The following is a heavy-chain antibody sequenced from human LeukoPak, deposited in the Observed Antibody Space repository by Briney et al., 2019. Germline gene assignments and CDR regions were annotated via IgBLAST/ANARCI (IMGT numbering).Heavy chain of an antibody. V-gene: IGHV1-2*02. CDR1: GYTFTGYY. CDR2: INPNSGGT. J-gene: IGHJ6*02. CDR3: ARGPKYYYDSSGYYYYYYGMDV. Sequence: ASVKVSCKASGYTFTGYYMHWVRQAPGQGLEWMGWINPNSGGTNYAQKFQGRVTMTRNTSISTAYMELSSLRSEDTAVYYCARGPKYYYDSSGYYYYYYGMDVWGQGTTVTVSS. D-gene: IGHD3-22*01.